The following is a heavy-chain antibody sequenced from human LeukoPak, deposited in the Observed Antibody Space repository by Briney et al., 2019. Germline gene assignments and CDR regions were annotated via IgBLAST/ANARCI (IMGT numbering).Heavy chain of an antibody. J-gene: IGHJ5*02. D-gene: IGHD5-24*01. Sequence: SETLSLTCTVSGGSISSSSYYWGWIRQPPGKGLEWIGSIYYSGSTYYNPSLKSRVTISVDTSKNQFSLKLSSVTAADTAVYYCARVTRRWLQSLGRWFDPWGQGTLVTVSS. V-gene: IGHV4-39*07. CDR3: ARVTRRWLQSLGRWFDP. CDR1: GGSISSSSYY. CDR2: IYYSGST.